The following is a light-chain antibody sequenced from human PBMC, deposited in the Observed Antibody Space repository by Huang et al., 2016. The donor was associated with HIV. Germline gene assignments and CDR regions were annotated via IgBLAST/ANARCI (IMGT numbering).Light chain of an antibody. CDR2: DSY. J-gene: IGKJ1*01. CDR3: QQYNSYTWT. V-gene: IGKV1-5*01. Sequence: DIQMTQSPSTLSASVGERVTITCRASQSISSWLAWYQQKPGKAPKLLIYDSYSLESGVPSRFSGSGSGTEFTLTISSLQPDNFATYYCQQYNSYTWTFGQGTKVEIK. CDR1: QSISSW.